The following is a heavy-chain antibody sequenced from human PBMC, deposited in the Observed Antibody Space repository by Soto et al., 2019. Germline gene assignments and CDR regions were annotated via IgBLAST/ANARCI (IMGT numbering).Heavy chain of an antibody. CDR1: GFSLSNPRMG. Sequence: QVTLKESGPALVKPTETLTLTCTVSGFSLSNPRMGVNWIRQSPGKALEWLAHIFSNDEKSYNTSLKSRPNISKDPSNRKVVLAPTNMDPVDSRTYYCARIFSQHNISTRTHILFDYWGQAILVTVPS. CDR2: IFSNDEK. V-gene: IGHV2-26*01. D-gene: IGHD3-9*01. CDR3: ARIFSQHNISTRTHILFDY. J-gene: IGHJ4*02.